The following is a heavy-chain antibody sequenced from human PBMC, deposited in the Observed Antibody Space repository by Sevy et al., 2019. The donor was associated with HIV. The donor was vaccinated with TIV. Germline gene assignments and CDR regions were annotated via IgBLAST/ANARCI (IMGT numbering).Heavy chain of an antibody. CDR1: GYSISSGYY. Sequence: SDTLSLTCAVSGYSISSGYYWGWIRQPPGKGLEWIGSIYHSGSTYYNPSLKSRVTISIDTSKNQFSLKLSSVTAADTAVYYCARGYCSSTSCYYDAFDIWGQGTMVTVSS. V-gene: IGHV4-38-2*01. D-gene: IGHD2-2*01. CDR3: ARGYCSSTSCYYDAFDI. J-gene: IGHJ3*02. CDR2: IYHSGST.